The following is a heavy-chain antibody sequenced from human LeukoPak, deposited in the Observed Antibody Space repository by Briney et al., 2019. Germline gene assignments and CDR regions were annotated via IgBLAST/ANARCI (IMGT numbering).Heavy chain of an antibody. CDR3: ARAHSSTWSYFDF. D-gene: IGHD6-13*01. V-gene: IGHV3-30-3*01. CDR1: GFTFSAYA. J-gene: IGHJ4*02. CDR2: ISYDGSNK. Sequence: GGSLRLSCAASGFTFSAYAIYWVRQAPGKGLEWVAVISYDGSNKWYADSVKGRFTISRDNSKNTLYLQMNSLRAEDTAVYYCARAHSSTWSYFDFWGQGTLVTVSS.